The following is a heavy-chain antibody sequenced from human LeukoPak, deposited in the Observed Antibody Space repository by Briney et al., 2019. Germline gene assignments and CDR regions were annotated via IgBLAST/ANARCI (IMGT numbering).Heavy chain of an antibody. CDR3: ARQHYDFWSGYFNYYYYYYMDV. Sequence: SEALSLTRIVCGGSLSSYYSSWLGQPPGKGLEWVGYICTSGSTNYNLPLKSRVTISVDTSKNQFSLKLSSVTAADTAVYYCARQHYDFWSGYFNYYYYYYMDVWGKGTTVTVSS. J-gene: IGHJ6*03. CDR1: GGSLSSYY. V-gene: IGHV4-4*09. D-gene: IGHD3-3*01. CDR2: ICTSGST.